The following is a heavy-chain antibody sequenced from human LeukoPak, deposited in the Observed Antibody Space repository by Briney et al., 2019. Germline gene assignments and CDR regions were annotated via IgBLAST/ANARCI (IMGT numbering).Heavy chain of an antibody. CDR2: IIPIFGTA. V-gene: IGHV1-69*05. D-gene: IGHD6-19*01. CDR1: GYTFSSYA. CDR3: AREEAVAGIDY. J-gene: IGHJ4*02. Sequence: SVKVSCKASGYTFSSYAISWVRQAPGQGLEWMGGIIPIFGTANYAQKFQGRVTITTDESTSTAYMELSSLRSEDTAVYYCAREEAVAGIDYWGQGTLVTVSS.